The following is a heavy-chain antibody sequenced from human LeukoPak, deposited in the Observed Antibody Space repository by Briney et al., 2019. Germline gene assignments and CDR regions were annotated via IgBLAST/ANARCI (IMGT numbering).Heavy chain of an antibody. CDR2: ISYDGSNK. CDR1: GFTFSSYG. V-gene: IGHV3-30*18. Sequence: GGSLRLSCAASGFTFSSYGMHWVRQAPGKGLEWVAVISYDGSNKYYADSVKGRFTISRDNSKTTLYLQMNSLRAEDTAVYYCAKDLLALDYYYYGMDVWGQGTTVTVSS. J-gene: IGHJ6*02. D-gene: IGHD2-15*01. CDR3: AKDLLALDYYYYGMDV.